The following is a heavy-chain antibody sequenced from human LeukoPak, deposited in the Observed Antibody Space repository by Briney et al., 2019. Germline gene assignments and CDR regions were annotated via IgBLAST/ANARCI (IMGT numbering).Heavy chain of an antibody. D-gene: IGHD5-24*01. V-gene: IGHV3-30*03. Sequence: GGSLRLSCAASGFTFSSYGMHWVRQAPGKGLEWVAVISYDGSNKYYADSVKGRFTISRDNSKNTLYLQMNSLRAEDTAVYYCARDRGDGYHYYYYYMEVWGKGTTVTVSS. J-gene: IGHJ6*03. CDR1: GFTFSSYG. CDR2: ISYDGSNK. CDR3: ARDRGDGYHYYYYYMEV.